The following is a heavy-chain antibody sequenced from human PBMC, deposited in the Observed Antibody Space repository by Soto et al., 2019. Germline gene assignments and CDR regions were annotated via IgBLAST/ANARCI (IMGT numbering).Heavy chain of an antibody. Sequence: GGSLRLSCAASGFTFSSYAMSWVRQAPGKGLEWVAVISSSGSNKYYADSVKGRFTISRDDSKNTLYLQMNSLKTEDTAVYYCTTLSITIFGVVLMDVWGQGTTVTVSS. J-gene: IGHJ6*02. CDR2: ISSSGSNK. CDR1: GFTFSSYA. CDR3: TTLSITIFGVVLMDV. V-gene: IGHV3-23*03. D-gene: IGHD3-3*01.